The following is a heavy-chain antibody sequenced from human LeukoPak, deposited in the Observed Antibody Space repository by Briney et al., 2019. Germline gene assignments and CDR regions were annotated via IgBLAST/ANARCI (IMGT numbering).Heavy chain of an antibody. CDR2: ISYDGSNK. D-gene: IGHD3-16*01. CDR1: GFTFSSYA. J-gene: IGHJ4*02. V-gene: IGHV3-30-3*01. CDR3: ARDGGEDY. Sequence: PGRSLRLSCAASGFTFSSYAMHWVRQAPGKGLEWVAVISYDGSNKYYADSVKGRFTISRDNYKTTLYLQMNSLRAEETAVYYCARDGGEDYWGQGTLVTVSS.